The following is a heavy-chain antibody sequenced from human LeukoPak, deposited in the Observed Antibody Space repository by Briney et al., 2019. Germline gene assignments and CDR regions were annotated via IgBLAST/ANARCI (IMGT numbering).Heavy chain of an antibody. D-gene: IGHD4-17*01. CDR1: GGSISSSNYY. V-gene: IGHV4-39*07. CDR2: ISYNGST. J-gene: IGHJ4*02. CDR3: ARGGYGEHFDY. Sequence: SETLSLTCTVSGGSISSSNYYWGWIRQPPGKGLEWIGSISYNGSTYYNPSLKSRVTISVDTSKNQFSLKLSSVTAADTAVYCCARGGYGEHFDYWGQGTLVTVSS.